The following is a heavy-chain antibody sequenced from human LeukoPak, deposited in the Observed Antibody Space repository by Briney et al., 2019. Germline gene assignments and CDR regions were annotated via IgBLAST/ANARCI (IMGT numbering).Heavy chain of an antibody. CDR3: ARENTTSFYGGEHDAFDI. J-gene: IGHJ3*02. D-gene: IGHD4-23*01. Sequence: PSETLSLTCTVSGGSISSYYWSWIRQPPGKGLEWIGYIYYSGSTNYNPSLKSRVTISVDTSKNQFSLKLSSVTAADTAVYYCARENTTSFYGGEHDAFDIWGQGTMVTLSS. CDR1: GGSISSYY. V-gene: IGHV4-59*01. CDR2: IYYSGST.